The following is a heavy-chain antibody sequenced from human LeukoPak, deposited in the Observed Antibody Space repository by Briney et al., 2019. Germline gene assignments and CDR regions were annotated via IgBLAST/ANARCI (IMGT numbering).Heavy chain of an antibody. J-gene: IGHJ4*02. Sequence: SETLSPTCTVSGGSISSSSYYWGWIRQPPGKGLEWIGSIYYSGSTYYNPSLKSRVTISVDTSKNQFSLKLSSVTAADTAVFYCARDSRGYSYGALFDYWGQGTLVTVSS. D-gene: IGHD5-18*01. CDR1: GGSISSSSYY. CDR2: IYYSGST. CDR3: ARDSRGYSYGALFDY. V-gene: IGHV4-39*07.